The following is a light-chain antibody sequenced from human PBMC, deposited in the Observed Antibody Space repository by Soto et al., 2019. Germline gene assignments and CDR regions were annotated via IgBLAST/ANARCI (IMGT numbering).Light chain of an antibody. J-gene: IGKJ3*01. V-gene: IGKV3-20*01. CDR2: GAS. CDR3: QQYGSSPLT. CDR1: QSVSSSY. Sequence: EIVLTQSPGTLSLSPGERATLSCRASQSVSSSYLAWYQQKPGQAPRLLIYGASSRATGIPDRFSGSGSVTEFTLTISRLEPEDCAVYYCQQYGSSPLTFGPGTKVDIK.